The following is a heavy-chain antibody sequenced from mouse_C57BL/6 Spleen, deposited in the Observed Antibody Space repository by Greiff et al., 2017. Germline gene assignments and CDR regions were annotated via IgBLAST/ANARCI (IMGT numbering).Heavy chain of an antibody. J-gene: IGHJ2*01. CDR2: INPSSGYT. V-gene: IGHV1-7*01. D-gene: IGHD4-1*01. Sequence: QVQLKQSGAGLAKPGASVKLSCKASGYTFTSYWMHWVKQRPGQGLEWIGYINPSSGYTKYNQKFKDKATLTADKSSSTAYMQLSSLTYEDSAVYYCARAPLNWDYFDYWGQGTTLTVSS. CDR3: ARAPLNWDYFDY. CDR1: GYTFTSYW.